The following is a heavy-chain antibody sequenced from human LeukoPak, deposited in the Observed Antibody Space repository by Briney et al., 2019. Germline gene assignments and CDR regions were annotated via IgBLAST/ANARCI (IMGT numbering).Heavy chain of an antibody. CDR3: ARDGCRGGSCTNWYYGLDV. V-gene: IGHV3-13*04. CDR2: INIAGDT. J-gene: IGHJ6*02. CDR1: GFTFRSYD. Sequence: GGSLRLSCAASGFTFRSYDMHWVRQPTGKGLEWVSGINIAGDTYHPGSVKGRFTISRQNAKNSLYLQMNSLRAGDTAVYYCARDGCRGGSCTNWYYGLDVWGQGTTVTVSS. D-gene: IGHD2-15*01.